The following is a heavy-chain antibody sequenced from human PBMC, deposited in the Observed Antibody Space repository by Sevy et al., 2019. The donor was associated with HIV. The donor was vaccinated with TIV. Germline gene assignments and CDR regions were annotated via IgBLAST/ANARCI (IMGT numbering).Heavy chain of an antibody. Sequence: SETLSFTCTVSGGSLSSGSYYWSWIRQPPGKGLEWIGYISYIGSTNYNPSLKSRVTISVDTSKNQLSLRLTSVTAADTAVYYCVRDRIAAAGGYFDNWGQGTLVTVSS. V-gene: IGHV4-61*01. CDR1: GGSLSSGSYY. CDR2: ISYIGST. CDR3: VRDRIAAAGGYFDN. J-gene: IGHJ4*02. D-gene: IGHD6-13*01.